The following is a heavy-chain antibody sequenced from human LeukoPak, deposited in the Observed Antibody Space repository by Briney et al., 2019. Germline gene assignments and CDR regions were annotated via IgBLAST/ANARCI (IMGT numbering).Heavy chain of an antibody. V-gene: IGHV3-7*01. Sequence: PGGSLRLSCAGSGFTFSSCGMRWVRQAPGKGLEWVANIKQDGSEKYYVDSVKGRFTISRDNAKNSLYLQMNSLRAEDTAVYYCARVSVRGVLPPYFDYWGQGTLVTVSS. CDR3: ARVSVRGVLPPYFDY. CDR1: GFTFSSCG. CDR2: IKQDGSEK. J-gene: IGHJ4*02. D-gene: IGHD3-10*01.